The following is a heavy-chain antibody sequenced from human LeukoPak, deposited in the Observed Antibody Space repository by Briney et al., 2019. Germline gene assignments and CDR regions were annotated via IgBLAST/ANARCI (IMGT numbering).Heavy chain of an antibody. Sequence: GGSLRLSCAASGFTYSGYPMRWVRPARGKGLEWVASITGSGAATFYADSVRGRLTISRDNSKNTVYLQMNSLRAEDTAVYYCAKGRESTGLFEYWGQGTLVTVSS. D-gene: IGHD1-26*01. V-gene: IGHV3-23*01. CDR1: GFTYSGYP. J-gene: IGHJ4*02. CDR3: AKGRESTGLFEY. CDR2: ITGSGAAT.